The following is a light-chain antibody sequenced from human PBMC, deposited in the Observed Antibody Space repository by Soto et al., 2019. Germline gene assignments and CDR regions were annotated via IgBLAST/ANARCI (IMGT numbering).Light chain of an antibody. Sequence: EIVLMLSLCTMSLYTGERAALYCRASQGVSSSYLAWYQQKPGQAPRRLIYGASSRAAGIPDRFSASASGTDFTLTISSLQPEDFATYYCQHYNSYPAAFGQGTKVDIK. CDR1: QGVSSSY. V-gene: IGKV3-20*01. CDR3: QHYNSYPAA. CDR2: GAS. J-gene: IGKJ1*01.